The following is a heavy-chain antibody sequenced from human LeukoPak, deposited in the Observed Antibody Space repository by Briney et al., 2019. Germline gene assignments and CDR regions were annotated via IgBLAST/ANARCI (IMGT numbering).Heavy chain of an antibody. V-gene: IGHV4-4*07. CDR2: IYTSGST. CDR3: AREFGSPTPILRDFVSRSRGWSSYYYYYMDV. D-gene: IGHD6-19*01. Sequence: PSETLSLTCTVSGGSISSYYWSWIRQPAGKGLEWIGRIYTSGSTNYNPSLKSRVTISVDTSKNQFSLKLSSVTAADTAVYYCAREFGSPTPILRDFVSRSRGWSSYYYYYMDVWGKGTTVTVSS. CDR1: GGSISSYY. J-gene: IGHJ6*03.